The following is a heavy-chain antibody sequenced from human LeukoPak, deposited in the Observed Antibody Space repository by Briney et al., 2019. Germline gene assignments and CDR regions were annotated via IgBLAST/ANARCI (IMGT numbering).Heavy chain of an antibody. J-gene: IGHJ4*02. CDR1: GFSFSTYS. CDR2: ISAASNYI. D-gene: IGHD4-11*01. CDR3: ARERLPDDY. Sequence: GGPLRLSCAASGFSFSTYSMNWVRQAPGKGLEWVSSISAASNYIYYADSVKGRFTISRDNAKNSLYLQMNSLRAEDTAVYYCARERLPDDYWGQGTLVTVSS. V-gene: IGHV3-21*01.